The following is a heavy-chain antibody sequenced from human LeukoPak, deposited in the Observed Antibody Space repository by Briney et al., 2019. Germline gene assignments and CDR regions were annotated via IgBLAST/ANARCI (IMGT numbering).Heavy chain of an antibody. V-gene: IGHV4-59*01. CDR1: GGSISSYY. Sequence: SETLSLTCTVSGGSISSYYWSWIRQPPGKGLEWIGYIYYSGSTNYNPSLKSRVTISVDTSKNQFSLKLSSVTAADTAVYYCARVGGYSYGPRRAFDIWGQGTMVTVSS. CDR2: IYYSGST. J-gene: IGHJ3*02. CDR3: ARVGGYSYGPRRAFDI. D-gene: IGHD5-18*01.